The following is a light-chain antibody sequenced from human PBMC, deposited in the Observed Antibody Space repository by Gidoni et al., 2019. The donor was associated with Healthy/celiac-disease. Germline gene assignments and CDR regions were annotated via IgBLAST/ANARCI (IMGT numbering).Light chain of an antibody. Sequence: DIALTQSPCTLSLSPGERATLSCRASQSVSSSYLAWCQLKPGQAPRPLIYGASSRATGIPDRFSGSGSGTDFTITISRLEPEDFAVYYCQQYGSSPRSFGQGTKLEIK. CDR1: QSVSSSY. V-gene: IGKV3-20*01. J-gene: IGKJ2*03. CDR3: QQYGSSPRS. CDR2: GAS.